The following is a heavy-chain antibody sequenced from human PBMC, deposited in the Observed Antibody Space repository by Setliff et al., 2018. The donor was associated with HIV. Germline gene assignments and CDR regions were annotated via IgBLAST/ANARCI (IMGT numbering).Heavy chain of an antibody. Sequence: SETLSLTCTISGGSFGVYRWSWIRQSAGRGLEWIGRIDSSGTTDYKPSLKGRVAISVDTSRNQFSLRGTSVPAADTAVYFCARDRHSSGLGSYGPWGPGILVTVSS. V-gene: IGHV4-4*07. CDR1: GGSFGVYR. J-gene: IGHJ5*02. CDR2: IDSSGTT. CDR3: ARDRHSSGLGSYGP. D-gene: IGHD3-10*01.